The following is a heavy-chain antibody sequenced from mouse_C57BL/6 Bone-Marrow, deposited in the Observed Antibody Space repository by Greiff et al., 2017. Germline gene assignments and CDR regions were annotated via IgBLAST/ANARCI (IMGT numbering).Heavy chain of an antibody. CDR1: GFTFRSYA. V-gene: IGHV5-4*01. D-gene: IGHD2-10*02. CDR3: AREEYGNFDY. J-gene: IGHJ2*01. Sequence: EVKLVESGGGLVKPGGSLTLSCAASGFTFRSYAMSWVRQTPEKRLEWVATISDGGSYTYYPDNVKGRFTISRDNAKNNLYLQMSHLKSEATARYYCAREEYGNFDYWGQGTTLTVSS. CDR2: ISDGGSYT.